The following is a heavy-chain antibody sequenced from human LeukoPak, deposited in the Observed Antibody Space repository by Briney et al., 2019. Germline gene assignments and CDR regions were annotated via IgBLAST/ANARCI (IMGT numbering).Heavy chain of an antibody. D-gene: IGHD3-3*01. CDR2: IIPIFGTA. CDR3: ARGRLRFLVKNWFDP. CDR1: GGTFSSYA. Sequence: ASVKVSCKASGGTFSSYAFSWVRQAPGQGLEWMGGIIPIFGTANFAQKFQGRVTITADESTSTAYMELSSLRSEDTAVYYCARGRLRFLVKNWFDPWGQGTLVTVSS. J-gene: IGHJ5*02. V-gene: IGHV1-69*13.